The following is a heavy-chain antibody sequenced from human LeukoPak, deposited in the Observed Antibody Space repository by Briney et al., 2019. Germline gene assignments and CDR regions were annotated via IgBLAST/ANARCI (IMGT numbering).Heavy chain of an antibody. V-gene: IGHV1-46*01. CDR1: GYTFTSYY. CDR3: AREKVRQSGMDV. CDR2: INPSGGST. J-gene: IGHJ6*02. D-gene: IGHD2-2*01. Sequence: ASVKVSCKASGYTFTSYYMHWVRQAPGQGLEWMGIINPSGGSTSYAQKFQGRVTMTRDTSISTAYMELSRLRSDDTAVYYCAREKVRQSGMDVWGQGTTVTVSS.